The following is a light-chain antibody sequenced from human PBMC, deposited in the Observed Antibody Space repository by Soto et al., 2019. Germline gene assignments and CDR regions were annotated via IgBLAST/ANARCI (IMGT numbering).Light chain of an antibody. J-gene: IGLJ2*01. V-gene: IGLV1-40*01. CDR2: GNS. Sequence: QSVLTQPSSVSGAPGQRVTISCTGSSSNIGAGYDVHWYHQLPGTAPKLLIYGNSNRPSGVPDRFSGSKSGTSASLAITGLQAEDEADYYCQSYDSSLSGPVVFGGGTKLTVL. CDR3: QSYDSSLSGPVV. CDR1: SSNIGAGYD.